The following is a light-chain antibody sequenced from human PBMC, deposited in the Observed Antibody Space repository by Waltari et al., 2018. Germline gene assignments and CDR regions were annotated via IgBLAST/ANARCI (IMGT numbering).Light chain of an antibody. V-gene: IGKV3-20*01. CDR1: QSVGSNC. Sequence: EIVLTQSPGTLSLSPGERATLSCRASQSVGSNCLAWYQQKPGQAPRLLIFSASSRIPGIPDRFSARGYGTDFTLTISRLEPEDFAVYYCQQCAGSPYTFGQGTKLEIK. CDR3: QQCAGSPYT. J-gene: IGKJ2*01. CDR2: SAS.